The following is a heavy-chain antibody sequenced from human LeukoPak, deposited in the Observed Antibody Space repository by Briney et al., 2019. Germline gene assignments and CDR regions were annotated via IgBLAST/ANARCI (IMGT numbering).Heavy chain of an antibody. CDR3: ARIRVGGYYSHAFDI. V-gene: IGHV4-39*01. D-gene: IGHD3-22*01. Sequence: PSETLSLTYIVAAGSISSSSYYWGWIRQPPGNGLEWIASTYYSGSTYYNPSLKSRVTISVDTSKNQFSLKLSSVTAADTAVHYCARIRVGGYYSHAFDIWGQGTMVTVAS. CDR2: TYYSGST. CDR1: AGSISSSSYY. J-gene: IGHJ3*02.